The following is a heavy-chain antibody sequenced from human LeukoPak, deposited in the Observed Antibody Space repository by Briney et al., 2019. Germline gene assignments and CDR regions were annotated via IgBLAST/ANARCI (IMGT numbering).Heavy chain of an antibody. Sequence: PSETLSPNCTVSGGSISSGGYYWSWIRQHPGKGLEWIAYIYCTGNYSSDPTRQQRHTISVDTSRIHFSLRLSSMTAADTAVYYCARLPSLIDASGIWGQGTMVTVSS. V-gene: IGHV4-31*03. CDR3: ARLPSLIDASGI. CDR2: IYCTGNY. CDR1: GGSISSGGYY. J-gene: IGHJ3*02. D-gene: IGHD3-22*01.